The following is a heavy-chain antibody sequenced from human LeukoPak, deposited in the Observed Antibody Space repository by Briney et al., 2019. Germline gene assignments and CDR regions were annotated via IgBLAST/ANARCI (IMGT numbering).Heavy chain of an antibody. CDR3: ARDPPSGSGGSWYFDDAFDI. CDR1: GFTFSSYS. J-gene: IGHJ3*02. D-gene: IGHD6-13*01. Sequence: GGSLRLSCAASGFTFSSYSMNWVRQAPGKGLEWVSSISSSSSYIYYADSVKGRFTISRDNAKNSLYLQMNSLRAEDTAVYYCARDPPSGSGGSWYFDDAFDIWGQGTMVTVSS. V-gene: IGHV3-21*01. CDR2: ISSSSSYI.